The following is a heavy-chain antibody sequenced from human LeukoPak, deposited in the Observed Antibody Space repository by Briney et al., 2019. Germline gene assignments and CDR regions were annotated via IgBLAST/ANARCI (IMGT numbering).Heavy chain of an antibody. CDR1: GYTFTDYY. D-gene: IGHD3-22*01. CDR3: ARVPYDSSGYRIILYYFDY. V-gene: IGHV1-2*02. Sequence: ASVKVSCKASGYTFTDYYMHWVRQAPGQGLEWMGWINPNSGGTNYAQKFQGRVTMTRDTSISTVYMEMSRLRSDDTAVYYCARVPYDSSGYRIILYYFDYWGQGTLVTVSS. CDR2: INPNSGGT. J-gene: IGHJ4*02.